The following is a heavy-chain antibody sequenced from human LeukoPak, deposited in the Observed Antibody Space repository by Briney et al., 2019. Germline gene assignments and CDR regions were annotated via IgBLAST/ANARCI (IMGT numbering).Heavy chain of an antibody. CDR3: AVLRYFDWAFDY. CDR1: GGSVSSGSYY. Sequence: SETLSLTRTVSGGSVSSGSYYWSWIRQPPGKGLEWIGYIYYSGSTNYNPSLKSRVTISVDTSKNRFSLKLSSVTAADTAVYYCAVLRYFDWAFDYWGQGTLVTVSS. D-gene: IGHD3-9*01. CDR2: IYYSGST. V-gene: IGHV4-61*01. J-gene: IGHJ4*02.